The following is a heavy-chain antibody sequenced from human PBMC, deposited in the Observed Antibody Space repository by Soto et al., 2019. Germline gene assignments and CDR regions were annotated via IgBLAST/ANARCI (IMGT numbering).Heavy chain of an antibody. CDR3: ASSGWKPTASNFDY. D-gene: IGHD6-19*01. CDR1: GGTFSSYT. V-gene: IGHV1-69*02. Sequence: QVQLVQSGAEVKKPGSSVKVSCKASGGTFSSYTISWVRQAPGQGLEWMGRIIPSLGIANYAQKFQGRVTITADKSTSTAYMELSSLRSEDTAVYYCASSGWKPTASNFDYWGQGTLVTVSS. CDR2: IIPSLGIA. J-gene: IGHJ4*02.